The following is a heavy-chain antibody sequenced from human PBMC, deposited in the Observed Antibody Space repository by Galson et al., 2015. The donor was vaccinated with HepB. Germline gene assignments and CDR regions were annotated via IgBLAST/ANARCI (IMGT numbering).Heavy chain of an antibody. CDR1: GFTFSSYS. CDR3: ARDQVEANWYFDL. J-gene: IGHJ2*01. Sequence: SLRLSCAASGFTFSSYSMNWVRQAPGKGLEWVSSISSSSSYIYYADSVKGRFTISRDNAKNSLYLQMNSLRAEDTAVYYCARDQVEANWYFDLWGRGTLVTVSS. V-gene: IGHV3-21*01. CDR2: ISSSSSYI.